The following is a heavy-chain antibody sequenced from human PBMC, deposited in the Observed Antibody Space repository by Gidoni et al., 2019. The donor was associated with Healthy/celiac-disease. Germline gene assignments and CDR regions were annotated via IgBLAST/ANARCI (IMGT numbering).Heavy chain of an antibody. J-gene: IGHJ3*02. CDR2: IDWDDDK. CDR3: AHLINLIVVVTSDSGAFDI. D-gene: IGHD3-22*01. CDR1: GFALSTRRVG. V-gene: IGHV2-5*02. Sequence: QSTLKGSGLTLVKPTQALTRTCTFTGFALSTRRVGGGWSRHPPGKALAWLALIDWDDDKRYSPSLTSRLTITKDTSKIPVVLTMTSLDPVDTAPYSCAHLINLIVVVTSDSGAFDIWGQGTMVTVSS.